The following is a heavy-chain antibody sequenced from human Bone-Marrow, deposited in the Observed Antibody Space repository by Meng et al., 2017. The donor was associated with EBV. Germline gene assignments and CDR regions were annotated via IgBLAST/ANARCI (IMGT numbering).Heavy chain of an antibody. Sequence: QRRALVRRCSGPRPPCCAAAGGFFSVLVWSESRQPAGKRVEWMGGMNHSGTTNYNPSHQSRGAISVETSKHQCSLKLSCVSAADTAVYSCARGRLESEPRGEDYWGQGTLVTVSS. J-gene: IGHJ4*02. CDR3: ARGRLESEPRGEDY. V-gene: IGHV4-34*01. CDR2: MNHSGTT. D-gene: IGHD3-3*01. CDR1: GGFFSVLV.